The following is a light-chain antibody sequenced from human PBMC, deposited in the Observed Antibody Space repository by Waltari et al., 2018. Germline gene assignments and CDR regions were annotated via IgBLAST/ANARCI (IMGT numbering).Light chain of an antibody. J-gene: IGKJ2*01. CDR3: QHFKT. Sequence: EIVLTQSPGTLSLSPGDRATLSCRASQSISSDYLAWYRQKPGQAPRLLIYGASNRATGIPDRFSGGGSGTDFTLIIARLEPEDFAVYYCQHFKTFGQGTKLEI. CDR1: QSISSDY. V-gene: IGKV3-20*01. CDR2: GAS.